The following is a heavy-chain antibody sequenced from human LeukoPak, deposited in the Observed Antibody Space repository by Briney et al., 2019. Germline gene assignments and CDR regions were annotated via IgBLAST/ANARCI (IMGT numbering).Heavy chain of an antibody. D-gene: IGHD3-10*01. CDR3: ARVVTMVRGVMNNWFDP. CDR2: VYYSEFT. Sequence: SETLSLTCAVSGDSIISSSNYWGWIRQPPGKGLEWIGSVYYSEFTYYNPSLKSRLTISVDTSMNQFSLKLNSVTAADTAVYYCARVVTMVRGVMNNWFDPWGQGTLVTVSS. CDR1: GDSIISSSNY. J-gene: IGHJ5*02. V-gene: IGHV4-39*07.